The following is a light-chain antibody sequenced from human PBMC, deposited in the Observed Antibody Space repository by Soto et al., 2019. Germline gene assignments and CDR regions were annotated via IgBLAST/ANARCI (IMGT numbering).Light chain of an antibody. CDR3: SSYTSSDTLV. V-gene: IGLV2-14*01. CDR1: SSDVGAYNY. J-gene: IGLJ2*01. Sequence: QSALTQPASVSGSPGQSITISCTGTSSDVGAYNYVSWYQQRPGKAPKLMIYDVNNRPSGVSDRFSGSKSGNTASLTISGLQAEDEADYYCSSYTSSDTLVFGGGTKLTVL. CDR2: DVN.